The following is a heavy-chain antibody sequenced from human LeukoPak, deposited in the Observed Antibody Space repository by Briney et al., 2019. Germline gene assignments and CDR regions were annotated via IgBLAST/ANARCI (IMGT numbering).Heavy chain of an antibody. V-gene: IGHV5-51*01. Sequence: GESLKISCKGSGYRFATYWIGWVRQMPGKGLEWMGIIYPDDSDTRYSPPFQGQVTISADKSISTAYLQWNSLKASDTAMYYCARRAYCGGDCYNDYWGQGTLVTVSS. CDR2: IYPDDSDT. D-gene: IGHD2-21*02. CDR1: GYRFATYW. J-gene: IGHJ4*02. CDR3: ARRAYCGGDCYNDY.